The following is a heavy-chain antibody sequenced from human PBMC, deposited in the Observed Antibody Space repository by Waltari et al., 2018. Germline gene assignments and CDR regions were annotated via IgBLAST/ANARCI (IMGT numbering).Heavy chain of an antibody. J-gene: IGHJ5*02. Sequence: QVQLQESGPSLLKPSETLSLICTVSGGSISGFYLIWVRQTAGKGRDWIGYIYDTGSTNFNPSLKSRVTMSVDTSKNQFALKLSSVTAADTAFYYCARGGGGDWEWFDPWGQGTLVTVSS. CDR1: GGSISGFY. D-gene: IGHD2-21*02. V-gene: IGHV4-59*01. CDR3: ARGGGGDWEWFDP. CDR2: IYDTGST.